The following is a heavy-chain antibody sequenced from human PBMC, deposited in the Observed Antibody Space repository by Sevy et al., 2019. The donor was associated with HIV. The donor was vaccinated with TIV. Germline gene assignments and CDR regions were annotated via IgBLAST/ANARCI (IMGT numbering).Heavy chain of an antibody. J-gene: IGHJ5*02. D-gene: IGHD1-7*01. V-gene: IGHV7-4-1*02. CDR2: INTKTGNP. Sequence: ASVKVSCKASGYTFTSYPMNWVRQAPGQGLEWMGWINTKTGNPTYAQGFTGRFVFSLDTSVTTAYLQISSLKAEDTAVYYCARGRITGSTAPRTWLDPWGQGTLVTVSS. CDR1: GYTFTSYP. CDR3: ARGRITGSTAPRTWLDP.